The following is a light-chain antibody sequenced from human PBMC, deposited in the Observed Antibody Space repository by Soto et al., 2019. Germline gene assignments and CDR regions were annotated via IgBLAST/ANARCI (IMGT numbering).Light chain of an antibody. CDR2: TTS. CDR1: QDINNW. V-gene: IGKV1D-12*01. J-gene: IGKJ4*01. Sequence: DIQVTQSPSSVSASVGDRVTITCRASQDINNWLAWYQQKPGKAPKLLIYTTSNLQSGVPSRFSGSGSGTDFTLPISSLPPEDFATYYCQQANSFPLTFGGGTKVEIK. CDR3: QQANSFPLT.